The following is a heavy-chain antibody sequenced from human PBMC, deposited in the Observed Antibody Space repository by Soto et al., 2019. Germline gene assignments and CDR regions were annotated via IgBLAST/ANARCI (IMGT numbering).Heavy chain of an antibody. CDR3: ARGDSSDPLHY. D-gene: IGHD6-25*01. J-gene: IGHJ4*02. CDR2: IWYDGSNQ. Sequence: GGSLRLSCEVSGITFNSHGMHWVRQAPGKGLEWVALIWYDGSNQYYADSEKSRFTITRDNYKSTLYQQMDSLRAEDTAVYYCARGDSSDPLHYWGQGT. V-gene: IGHV3-33*01. CDR1: GITFNSHG.